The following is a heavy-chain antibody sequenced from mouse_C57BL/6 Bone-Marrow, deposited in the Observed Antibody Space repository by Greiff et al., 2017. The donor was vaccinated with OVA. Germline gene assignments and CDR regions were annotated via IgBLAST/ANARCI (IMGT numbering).Heavy chain of an antibody. CDR1: GYTFTSSG. Sequence: QVQLQQSGAELARPGASVKLSCKASGYTFTSSGISWVKQRTGPGLEWIGEIYPRSGNTYYNEKFKGKATLTADKSSSTAYMELRSLTSEDSAVYFCATGMHYCDYWGQGTTLTVSS. CDR2: IYPRSGNT. V-gene: IGHV1-81*01. D-gene: IGHD4-1*01. J-gene: IGHJ2*01. CDR3: ATGMHYCDY.